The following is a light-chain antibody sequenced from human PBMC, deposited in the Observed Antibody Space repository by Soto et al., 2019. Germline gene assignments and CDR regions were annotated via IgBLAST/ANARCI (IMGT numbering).Light chain of an antibody. J-gene: IGLJ1*01. CDR2: DVS. CDR3: SSYTGSSTLYV. CDR1: TSDVGGYNY. V-gene: IGLV2-14*01. Sequence: QSVLTQPASVAGSPGQAIPIPCPGTTSDVGGYNYVSWYQQHPGKAHKLMIYDVSNRPSGVSNRFSGSKSGNTASLTISGLQAEDEADYYCSSYTGSSTLYVFGTGTKVTVL.